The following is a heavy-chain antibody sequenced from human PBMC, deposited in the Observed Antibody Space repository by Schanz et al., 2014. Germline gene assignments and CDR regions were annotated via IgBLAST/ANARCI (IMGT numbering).Heavy chain of an antibody. CDR1: GYSFSAYY. CDR2: INPNSGGT. D-gene: IGHD6-13*01. J-gene: IGHJ6*02. Sequence: QVQLVQSGAELKNPGASVKVSCKASGYSFSAYYIHWMRQAPGQGLEWMGRINPNSGGTNYAQKFQGRVTMTEDTSTDTAYMELSSLRSEDTAVYYCATDHIAAAGSQYFYYYGMGVWGQGTTVTVSS. CDR3: ATDHIAAAGSQYFYYYGMGV. V-gene: IGHV1-2*06.